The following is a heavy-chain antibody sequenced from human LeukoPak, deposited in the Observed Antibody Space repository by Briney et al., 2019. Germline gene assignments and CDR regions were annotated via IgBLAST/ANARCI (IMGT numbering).Heavy chain of an antibody. Sequence: PGGSLRLSCAASGFTFSSYSMNWVRQAPGKGLEWVSYISSSSSTIYYADSVKGRFTISRDNAKNSLYLQMNSLRAEDTAVYYCARDPGGLVDYWGREPWSPSPQ. V-gene: IGHV3-48*04. J-gene: IGHJ4*02. CDR2: ISSSSSTI. CDR3: ARDPGGLVDY. CDR1: GFTFSSYS. D-gene: IGHD3-10*01.